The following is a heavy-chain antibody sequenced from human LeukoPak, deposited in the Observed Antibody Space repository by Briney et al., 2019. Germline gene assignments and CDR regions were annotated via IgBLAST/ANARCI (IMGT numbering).Heavy chain of an antibody. J-gene: IGHJ4*02. CDR3: AKNVVVKRYIDF. Sequence: GGSLRLSCAASGFTFSNHAMSWVRQAPGKGLQWVAVISGCGRTTEYADFVKGRFTISRDNSKNTLSLQMNSLTVEDTAIYFCAKNVVVKRYIDFWGQGTLVTVSS. V-gene: IGHV3-23*01. CDR1: GFTFSNHA. D-gene: IGHD2-15*01. CDR2: ISGCGRTT.